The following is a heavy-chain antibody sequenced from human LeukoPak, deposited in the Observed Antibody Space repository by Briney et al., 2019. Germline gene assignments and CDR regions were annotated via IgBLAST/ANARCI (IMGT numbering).Heavy chain of an antibody. CDR3: ARGRYGDLYNY. D-gene: IGHD4-17*01. V-gene: IGHV1-8*01. CDR2: MNPNSGDT. Sequence: ASVKLSRKSSGYTFTSYDINWVRQATGQGLEWMGWMNPNSGDTGYAQTFQGRVTMTRNTSISTAYMELSSLRSEDTAVYYCARGRYGDLYNYWGQGTLVPVSS. J-gene: IGHJ4*02. CDR1: GYTFTSYD.